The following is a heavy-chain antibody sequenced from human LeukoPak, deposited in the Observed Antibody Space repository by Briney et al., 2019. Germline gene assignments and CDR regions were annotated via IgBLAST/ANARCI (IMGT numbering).Heavy chain of an antibody. CDR3: ARGYSSSSGFSYYYYYMDV. Sequence: PSETLSLTCTVSGGSISSSSYYWGWIRQPPGKGLEWIGSIYYSGSTYYNPSLKSRVTISVDTSKNQFPLKLSSVTAADTAVYYCARGYSSSSGFSYYYYYMDVWGKGTTVTVSS. J-gene: IGHJ6*03. D-gene: IGHD6-6*01. CDR2: IYYSGST. CDR1: GGSISSSSYY. V-gene: IGHV4-39*06.